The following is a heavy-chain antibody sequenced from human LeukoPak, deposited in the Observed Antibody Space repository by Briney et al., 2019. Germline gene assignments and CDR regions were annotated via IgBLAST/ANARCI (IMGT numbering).Heavy chain of an antibody. Sequence: SSETLSLTCTVSGDSITSYFWSWIRQPPGKGLEWIGYIFHTGNTNYNPSLKSRLTISVDMSKNQFSLKLSSVTAADTAVYYYARLVVDFWSGSHFYHMDVWGKGTTVTVSS. CDR3: ARLVVDFWSGSHFYHMDV. V-gene: IGHV4-59*01. CDR2: IFHTGNT. D-gene: IGHD3-3*01. CDR1: GDSITSYF. J-gene: IGHJ6*03.